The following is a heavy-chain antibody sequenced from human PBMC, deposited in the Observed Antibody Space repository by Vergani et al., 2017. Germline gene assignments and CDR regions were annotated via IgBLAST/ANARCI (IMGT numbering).Heavy chain of an antibody. V-gene: IGHV3-73*02. CDR1: GLTFSDSA. CDR3: FYDFWAGYDSGDV. D-gene: IGHD3/OR15-3a*01. Sequence: EVHLVESGGGLVQPGESLKLSCATSGLTFSDSAIHWVRQTSGKGLVWIGRIRDKAYNYATVYAVSVKGRFTISRDDTKKTAYLQMNGLTTEDTAVYYCFYDFWAGYDSGDVWGKGTTVTVSS. CDR2: IRDKAYNYAT. J-gene: IGHJ6*04.